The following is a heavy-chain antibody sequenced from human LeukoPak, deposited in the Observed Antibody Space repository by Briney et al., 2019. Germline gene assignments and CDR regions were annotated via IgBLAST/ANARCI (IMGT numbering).Heavy chain of an antibody. CDR1: GFTFSSYW. Sequence: GGSLRLSCAASGFTFSSYWMHWVRQAPGKGLVWVSRINSDGSSTTYADSVKGRFTISRDNAKNTLYLQMNSLRAEDTAVYYCARYYYDRSGYPRFDYWGQGTLVTVSS. D-gene: IGHD3-22*01. V-gene: IGHV3-74*01. J-gene: IGHJ4*02. CDR2: INSDGSST. CDR3: ARYYYDRSGYPRFDY.